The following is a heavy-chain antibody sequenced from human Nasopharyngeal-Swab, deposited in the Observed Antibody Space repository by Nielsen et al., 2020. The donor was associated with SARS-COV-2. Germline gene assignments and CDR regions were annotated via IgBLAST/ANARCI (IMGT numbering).Heavy chain of an antibody. Sequence: WIRQPPGKGLEWVSVIYGGGTTEYGDSVRGRFTISRDRSGNTLYLQMNSLRADDTAIYYCARDPRGDGYRFFDYWGQGTEVTVSS. CDR3: ARDPRGDGYRFFDY. V-gene: IGHV3-53*01. J-gene: IGHJ4*02. D-gene: IGHD5-24*01. CDR2: IYGGGTT.